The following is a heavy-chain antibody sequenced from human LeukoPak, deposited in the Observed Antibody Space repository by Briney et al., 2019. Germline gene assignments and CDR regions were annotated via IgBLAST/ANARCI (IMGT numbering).Heavy chain of an antibody. Sequence: ASVKVSCKASGYTFTGYHMHWVRQAPGQGLEWMGRINPNSGGTNYAQKFQGRVTMTRDTSISTAYMELSRLRSDDTAVYYCARVGTMIAVTDAFDIWGQGTMVTVSS. D-gene: IGHD3-22*01. CDR3: ARVGTMIAVTDAFDI. CDR2: INPNSGGT. J-gene: IGHJ3*02. CDR1: GYTFTGYH. V-gene: IGHV1-2*06.